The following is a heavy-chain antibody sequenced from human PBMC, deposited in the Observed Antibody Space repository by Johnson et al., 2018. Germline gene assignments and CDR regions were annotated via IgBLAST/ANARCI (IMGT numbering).Heavy chain of an antibody. V-gene: IGHV3-30*18. CDR2: ISYDGSNK. D-gene: IGHD3-16*01. Sequence: QVQLVQSGGGVVQPGRSLRLSCAASGFTFSSYGMHWVRQAPGKGLEWVAIISYDGSNKYYADSVKGRFTISRDNSKNTLYLQMNSLSAEDTAVYYCAKETGYDYVLGHWGQGTLVTVSS. CDR3: AKETGYDYVLGH. J-gene: IGHJ1*01. CDR1: GFTFSSYG.